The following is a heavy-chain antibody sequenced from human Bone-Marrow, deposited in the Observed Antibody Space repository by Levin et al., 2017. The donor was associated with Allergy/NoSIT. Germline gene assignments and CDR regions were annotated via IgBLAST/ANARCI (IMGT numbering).Heavy chain of an antibody. CDR3: ARQKISYFDS. CDR1: GYRFSSNW. CDR2: IHPGDSET. J-gene: IGHJ4*02. V-gene: IGHV5-51*01. D-gene: IGHD3-10*01. Sequence: KVSCKGSGYRFSSNWIAWVRQMPGKGLEWMGIIHPGDSETTYSPSFQGQVTISVDKSINTAYLQWSSLEASDTAMYYCARQKISYFDSWGQGTLVTVSS.